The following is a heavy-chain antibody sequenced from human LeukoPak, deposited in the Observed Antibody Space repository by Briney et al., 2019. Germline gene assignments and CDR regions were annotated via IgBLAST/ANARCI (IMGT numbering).Heavy chain of an antibody. Sequence: GGSLRLSCAASGFTFSSYSMNWVRQAPGKGLEWVPSISSSSSYIYYADSVKGRFTISRDNAKNSLYLQMNSLRAEDTAVYYCAVYYYGSGSYRREASDYWGQGTLVTVSS. CDR2: ISSSSSYI. J-gene: IGHJ4*02. D-gene: IGHD3-10*01. CDR3: AVYYYGSGSYRREASDY. V-gene: IGHV3-21*01. CDR1: GFTFSSYS.